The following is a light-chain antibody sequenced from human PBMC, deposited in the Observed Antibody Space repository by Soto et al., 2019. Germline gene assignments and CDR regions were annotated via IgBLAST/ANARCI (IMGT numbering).Light chain of an antibody. CDR2: AAS. CDR3: QQYNNWIT. V-gene: IGKV3-15*01. Sequence: EIVMTHSPATLSVSPCERAILSLRASQSISINLAWYQQKPGQAPRLLIYAASNRATGVPARFSGSWSGTEFTLTISSLQSEDFAVYYCQQYNNWITFGQGTRLEIK. CDR1: QSISIN. J-gene: IGKJ5*01.